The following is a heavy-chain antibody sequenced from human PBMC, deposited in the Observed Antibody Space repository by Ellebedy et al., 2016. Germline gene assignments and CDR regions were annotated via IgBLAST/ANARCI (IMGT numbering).Heavy chain of an antibody. CDR1: GFTFRSYW. CDR2: ITPDGGKT. V-gene: IGHV3-74*01. D-gene: IGHD4-23*01. J-gene: IGHJ4*02. Sequence: GESLKISCAVSGFTFRSYWMHWVRQAPGKGLEWVSRITPDGGKTTYADSVKGRFTISRDNAKNTLFLQMNSLRAEDSAVYYCARDQIAVETPGDDFDYWGQGTLVTVSS. CDR3: ARDQIAVETPGDDFDY.